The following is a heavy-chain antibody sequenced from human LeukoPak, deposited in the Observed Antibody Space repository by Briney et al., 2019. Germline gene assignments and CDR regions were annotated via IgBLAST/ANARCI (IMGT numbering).Heavy chain of an antibody. Sequence: ASVKVSCKTSGYNFTRYSLSWVRQAPGQGLQWLGWISTYNGKTNYTHQLQGRLTITKDTSTNTAYMDLRSLRSDDTAVYYCAIVARFCPNATCYAFLYFQHWGQGTLVTVSS. D-gene: IGHD2-2*01. CDR1: GYNFTRYS. J-gene: IGHJ1*01. CDR2: ISTYNGKT. CDR3: AIVARFCPNATCYAFLYFQH. V-gene: IGHV1-18*01.